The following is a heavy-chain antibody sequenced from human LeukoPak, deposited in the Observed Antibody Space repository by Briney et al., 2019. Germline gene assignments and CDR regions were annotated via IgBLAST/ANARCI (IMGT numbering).Heavy chain of an antibody. V-gene: IGHV1-2*02. J-gene: IGHJ4*02. CDR3: AAQKDPRPFDH. Sequence: ASVKVSCKASGYTFTGYYMHWVRQAPGQGLEWMGWINPNSGGTNYAQKFQGRVTMSRDTSISTAYMELSELRSDDTAVYYCAAQKDPRPFDHWGQGTLISVSS. CDR1: GYTFTGYY. CDR2: INPNSGGT.